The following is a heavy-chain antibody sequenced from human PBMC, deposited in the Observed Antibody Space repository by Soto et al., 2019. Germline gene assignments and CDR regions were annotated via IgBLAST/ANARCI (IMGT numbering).Heavy chain of an antibody. V-gene: IGHV4-30-4*01. CDR2: IYYSGST. D-gene: IGHD3-10*01. Sequence: QVQLQESGPGLVKPSQTLSLTCTVSGGSISSGDYYWSWIRQPPGKGLEGIGYIYYSGSTYYNPSLKSRGTITVDTAKNQFSPKPSPVAAADTAVYYCARVGVGELLAHGMDVWGQGTKVTVSS. J-gene: IGHJ6*02. CDR1: GGSISSGDYY. CDR3: ARVGVGELLAHGMDV.